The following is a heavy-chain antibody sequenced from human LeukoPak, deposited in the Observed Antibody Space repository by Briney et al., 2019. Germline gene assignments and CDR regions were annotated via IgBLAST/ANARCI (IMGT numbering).Heavy chain of an antibody. V-gene: IGHV4-59*01. CDR1: GGSISSYY. Sequence: SETLSLTCTVSGGSISSYYWSWIRQPPGKGLEWIGYIYYSGSTNYNPSLKSRVTISVDTSKNQFSLKLSSVTAADTAVYYCARGEGDTAMVTDYWGQRTLVTVSS. D-gene: IGHD5-18*01. CDR3: ARGEGDTAMVTDY. J-gene: IGHJ4*02. CDR2: IYYSGST.